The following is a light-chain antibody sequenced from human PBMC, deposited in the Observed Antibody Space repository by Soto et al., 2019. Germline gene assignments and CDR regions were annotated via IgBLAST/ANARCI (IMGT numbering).Light chain of an antibody. V-gene: IGKV1-5*01. CDR2: DAS. CDR3: QQYNSYRIGVT. CDR1: QSISSW. Sequence: DIQMTQSPSTLSASVGDRVTITCRASQSISSWLAWYQQKPGKAPKLLIYDASSLESGVPSRFSGSGSGTEFTLTISSLQPDDFATYYCQQYNSYRIGVTFGPGTKVDIK. J-gene: IGKJ3*01.